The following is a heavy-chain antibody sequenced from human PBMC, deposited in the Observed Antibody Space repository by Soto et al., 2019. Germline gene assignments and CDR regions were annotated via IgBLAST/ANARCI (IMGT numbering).Heavy chain of an antibody. CDR1: GFTFSSYA. J-gene: IGHJ6*02. CDR2: ISGSGGST. CDR3: GGGSRRAYYYYYGMDV. D-gene: IGHD2-15*01. Sequence: GGSLRLSCAASGFTFSSYAMSWVRQAPGKGLEWVSAISGSGGSTYYADSVKCRFTISRDNSKNTLYLQMNSLRAEDTAVYYCGGGSRRAYYYYYGMDVWGQGTTVTVSS. V-gene: IGHV3-23*01.